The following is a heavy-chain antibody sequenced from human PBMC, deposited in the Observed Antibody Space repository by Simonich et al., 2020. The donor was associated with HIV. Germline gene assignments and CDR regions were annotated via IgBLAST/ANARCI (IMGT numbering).Heavy chain of an antibody. CDR1: GFIYINYW. CDR3: ARGWDGSSSSLDDY. CDR2: VRQDGSGK. V-gene: IGHV3-7*01. Sequence: EVKLVESGGGLVQPGGSLSLSCAASGFIYINYWVTWVRQTPGKGLEWVANVRQDGSGKYYMDSGRGRFIISRDNAKNSLYLQMNTLRAEDTAVYYCARGWDGSSSSLDDYWGQGTLVTVSS. J-gene: IGHJ4*02. D-gene: IGHD3-3*01.